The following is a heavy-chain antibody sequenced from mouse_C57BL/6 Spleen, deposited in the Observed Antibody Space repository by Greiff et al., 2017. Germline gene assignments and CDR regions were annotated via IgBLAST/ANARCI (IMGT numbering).Heavy chain of an antibody. CDR2: IDPSDSET. CDR3: ASRGVTPYYAMDD. J-gene: IGHJ4*01. Sequence: VQLQQSGAELVRPGSSVKLSCKASGYTFTSYWMHWVKQRPIQGLEWIGNIDPSDSETHYNQKFKDKATLTVDKSSSTAYMQRSSLTSEDSAVYDCASRGVTPYYAMDDWGQGTTVTVSS. CDR1: GYTFTSYW. D-gene: IGHD2-5*01. V-gene: IGHV1-52*01.